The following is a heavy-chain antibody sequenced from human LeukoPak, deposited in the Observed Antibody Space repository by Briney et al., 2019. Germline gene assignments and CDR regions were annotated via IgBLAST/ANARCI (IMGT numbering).Heavy chain of an antibody. Sequence: ASVKVSCKASGYTFTGYYMHWVRQAPGHGLEWMGWINPNSGGTNYAQKFQGRVTMTRDTSISTAYMELSRLRSDDTAVYYCARDRITVVRGASSFDYWGQGTLVTVSS. D-gene: IGHD3-10*01. CDR1: GYTFTGYY. V-gene: IGHV1-2*02. CDR3: ARDRITVVRGASSFDY. J-gene: IGHJ4*02. CDR2: INPNSGGT.